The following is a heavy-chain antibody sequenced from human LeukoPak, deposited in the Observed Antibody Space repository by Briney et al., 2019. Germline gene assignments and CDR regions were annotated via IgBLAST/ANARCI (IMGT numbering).Heavy chain of an antibody. CDR1: GFTFSSYW. J-gene: IGHJ4*02. CDR3: ARGYSSSYRIDY. D-gene: IGHD6-6*01. CDR2: INTDGSST. Sequence: GGSLRLSCAASGFTFSSYWMHWARQAPGKGRVWVSRINTDGSSTTSADSVKGRFTISRDNATNTLYLQMNSLSAEDTAVYYCARGYSSSYRIDYWGQGTLVTVSS. V-gene: IGHV3-74*01.